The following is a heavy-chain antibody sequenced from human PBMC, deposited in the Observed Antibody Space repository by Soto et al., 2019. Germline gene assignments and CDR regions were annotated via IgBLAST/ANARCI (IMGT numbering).Heavy chain of an antibody. J-gene: IGHJ4*02. Sequence: SETLSLTCTVSGGSLNSYYWSWIRQPPGMGLESVGYIYYSGSTNYNPSLRSRAIISVDTSKNQFSLKLNSVSAADTAVYYCSRHRTRYCSSTSCYFYLDSWGPGTLVTV. CDR2: IYYSGST. D-gene: IGHD2-2*01. CDR3: SRHRTRYCSSTSCYFYLDS. V-gene: IGHV4-59*08. CDR1: GGSLNSYY.